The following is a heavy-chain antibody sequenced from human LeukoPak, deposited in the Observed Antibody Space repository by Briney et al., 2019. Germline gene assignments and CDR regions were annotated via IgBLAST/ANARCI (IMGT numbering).Heavy chain of an antibody. J-gene: IGHJ4*02. CDR2: VIPMFGTS. CDR3: ARVVGSGTSNRHFDY. CDR1: GSTFSTCA. Sequence: SVKVSCKASGSTFSTCAFNWVRQAPGQGLEWVGGVIPMFGTSHYAQNFQGRVTITADESTVTAYMELSSLRPEDTAVYYCARVVGSGTSNRHFDYWGQGTLVTVSS. D-gene: IGHD1-26*01. V-gene: IGHV1-69*13.